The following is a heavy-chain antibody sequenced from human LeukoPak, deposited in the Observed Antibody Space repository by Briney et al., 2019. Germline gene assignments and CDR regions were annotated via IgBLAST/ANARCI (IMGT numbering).Heavy chain of an antibody. D-gene: IGHD2/OR15-2a*01. J-gene: IGHJ4*02. V-gene: IGHV1-2*04. CDR1: GFTFTGYY. Sequence: ASVKVSCKASGFTFTGYYMRWVRRAPGQGLEWMGWINPNSGGTNYAQKFQGWVTMTRDTSISTAYMELSRLRSDDTAVYYCARDNSQVEFDYWGQGTLVTVSS. CDR3: ARDNSQVEFDY. CDR2: INPNSGGT.